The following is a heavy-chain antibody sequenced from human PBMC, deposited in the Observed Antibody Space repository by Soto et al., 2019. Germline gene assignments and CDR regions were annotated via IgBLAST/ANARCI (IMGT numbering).Heavy chain of an antibody. CDR3: ARGCDPPPYDFWSGYYYYYYYYYMDV. D-gene: IGHD3-3*01. Sequence: ASVKLSCKASGYSFTSYDINWVRQATGQGLEWMGWMNPNSGNTGYAQKLQGRVTMTRNTSISTAYMELSSLRSEDTAVYYCARGCDPPPYDFWSGYYYYYYYYYMDVWGKGTTVTVSS. CDR1: GYSFTSYD. V-gene: IGHV1-8*01. CDR2: MNPNSGNT. J-gene: IGHJ6*03.